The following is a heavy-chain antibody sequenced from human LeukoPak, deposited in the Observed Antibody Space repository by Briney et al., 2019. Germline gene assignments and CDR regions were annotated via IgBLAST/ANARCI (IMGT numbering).Heavy chain of an antibody. V-gene: IGHV3-23*01. CDR3: AKSTRYSSSWAFDY. D-gene: IGHD6-13*01. Sequence: GGSLRLSCAASGFTFSSYAMSWVRQAPGKGLEWVSAISGSGGSTYYADSVKGRFTISRDNSKNTLYLQMNSLGAEDTAVYYCAKSTRYSSSWAFDYWGQGTLVTVSS. CDR2: ISGSGGST. CDR1: GFTFSSYA. J-gene: IGHJ4*02.